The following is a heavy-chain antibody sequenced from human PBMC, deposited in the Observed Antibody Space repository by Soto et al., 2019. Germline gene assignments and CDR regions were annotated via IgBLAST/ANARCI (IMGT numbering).Heavy chain of an antibody. CDR2: INSYGSST. V-gene: IGHV3-74*01. Sequence: GGSLRLSCAASGFTFSSYWMHWVRQAPGKGLVWVSRINSYGSSTSYADSVKGRFTISRDNAKNTLYLQMNSLRAEDTAVYYCARDRGTRPYYRGDIFDYWGQGTLVTVSS. J-gene: IGHJ4*02. CDR3: ARDRGTRPYYRGDIFDY. D-gene: IGHD1-26*01. CDR1: GFTFSSYW.